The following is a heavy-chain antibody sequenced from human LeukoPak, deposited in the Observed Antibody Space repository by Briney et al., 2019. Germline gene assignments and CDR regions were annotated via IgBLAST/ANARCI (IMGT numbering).Heavy chain of an antibody. CDR2: IYYSGST. D-gene: IGHD3-10*01. CDR1: GGSISSYY. V-gene: IGHV4-59*01. J-gene: IGHJ6*03. CDR3: ARVYGSGSYYNGYYYYYMDV. Sequence: SETLSLTCTVSGGSISSYYWSWIRQPPGKGLEWIGYIYYSGSTHYNPSLKSRVTISVDTSKNQFSLKLSSVTAADTAVYYCARVYGSGSYYNGYYYYYMDVWGKGTTVTISS.